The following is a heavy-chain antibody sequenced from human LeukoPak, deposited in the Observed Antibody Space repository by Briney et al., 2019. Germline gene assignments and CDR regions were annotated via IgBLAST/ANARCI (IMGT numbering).Heavy chain of an antibody. CDR2: IIPIFGTA. D-gene: IGHD6-6*01. Sequence: GASVKVSCKASGGTFSSYAISWVRQAPGQGLEWMGGIIPIFGTANYAQKFQGRVTITTDESTSTAYMELSSLRSEDTAVYYCARDGSEEYSNSQYFQHWGQGTLVTVSS. V-gene: IGHV1-69*05. CDR1: GGTFSSYA. CDR3: ARDGSEEYSNSQYFQH. J-gene: IGHJ1*01.